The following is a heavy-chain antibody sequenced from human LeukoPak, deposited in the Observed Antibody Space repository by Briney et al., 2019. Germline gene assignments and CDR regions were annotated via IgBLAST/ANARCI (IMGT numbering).Heavy chain of an antibody. Sequence: QAGGSLRLSCAASGFTFSSYGMHWVRQAPGKGLEWVAVISYDGSNKYYADSVKGRFTISRDNSKNTLYLQMNSLRAEDTAVYYCAKDRGAPRGFWSGPYSRDYYYYYGMDVWGQGTTVTVSS. CDR2: ISYDGSNK. CDR1: GFTFSSYG. D-gene: IGHD3-3*01. J-gene: IGHJ6*02. CDR3: AKDRGAPRGFWSGPYSRDYYYYYGMDV. V-gene: IGHV3-30*18.